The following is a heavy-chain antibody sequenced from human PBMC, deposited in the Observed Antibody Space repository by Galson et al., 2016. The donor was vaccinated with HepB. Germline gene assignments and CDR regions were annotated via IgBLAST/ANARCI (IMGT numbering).Heavy chain of an antibody. CDR3: ARAMYAARGWFDP. V-gene: IGHV4-34*01. CDR1: GGSFSGYS. CDR2: TTHSGGT. Sequence: ETLSLTCGVYGGSFSGYSWSWIRQPPGKGLEWIGETTHSGGTSYNPSLKSRVSMSVDTSKKQFSLKMTSVTAADTAVYYCARAMYAARGWFDPWGQGTLVTVSS. D-gene: IGHD6-6*01. J-gene: IGHJ5*02.